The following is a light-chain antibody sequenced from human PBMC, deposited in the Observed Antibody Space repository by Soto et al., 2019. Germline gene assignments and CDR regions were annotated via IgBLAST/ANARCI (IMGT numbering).Light chain of an antibody. V-gene: IGKV4-1*01. CDR3: QQCLSIPRT. J-gene: IGKJ1*01. Sequence: DIVMTQSPDSLAVSLGERATINCKSSQSLLYSSNSKNYLAWYQRKSGQPPKLLIYWASTRESGVPDRFSGSGSGTDFTLTISSLQADDGAVYYCQQCLSIPRTFGQGTKLEIK. CDR2: WAS. CDR1: QSLLYSSNSKNY.